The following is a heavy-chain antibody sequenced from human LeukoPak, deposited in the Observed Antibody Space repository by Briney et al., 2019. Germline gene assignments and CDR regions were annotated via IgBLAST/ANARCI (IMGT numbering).Heavy chain of an antibody. CDR1: GGSIRSYY. J-gene: IGHJ6*02. CDR3: ERVVYSHYWPEGMDV. Sequence: PSETLSLTCIVSGGSIRSYYWSWIGQPTGKEREGIGYIYNSETTNYKPSLESLVTISEDTSKNQFSLMLTPVAAADAAVYYCERVVYSHYWPEGMDVWGQGTTVTVSS. V-gene: IGHV4-59*01. CDR2: IYNSETT. D-gene: IGHD4-11*01.